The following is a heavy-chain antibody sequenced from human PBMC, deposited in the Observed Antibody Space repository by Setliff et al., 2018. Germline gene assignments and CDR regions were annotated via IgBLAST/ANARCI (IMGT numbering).Heavy chain of an antibody. J-gene: IGHJ4*02. V-gene: IGHV4-38-2*02. CDR1: GYSISSGHY. D-gene: IGHD4-17*01. CDR2: ISHSGST. Sequence: SETLSLTCTVSGYSISSGHYWGWIRQPPGKGLEWIGSISHSGSTYYNPSLRSRVTISLDTSKDQFSPKLTSVTAADTAVYYCAGGRRYDYGWDFDYWGQGTLVTVSS. CDR3: AGGRRYDYGWDFDY.